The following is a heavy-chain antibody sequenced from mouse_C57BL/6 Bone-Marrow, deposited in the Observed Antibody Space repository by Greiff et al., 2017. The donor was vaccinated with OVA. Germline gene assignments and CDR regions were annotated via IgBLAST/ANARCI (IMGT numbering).Heavy chain of an antibody. Sequence: QVQLQQPGAELVKPGASVKLSCKASGFTFTSYWMHWVKQRPGQGLEWIGKIHPNSGSTNYNEKFKSKATLTVDKSSSTAYLQLSSLTSEDTAVYYSTTSGNWDYFDYWGQGTTLTVSS. V-gene: IGHV1-64*01. CDR2: IHPNSGST. D-gene: IGHD4-1*01. CDR3: TTSGNWDYFDY. J-gene: IGHJ2*01. CDR1: GFTFTSYW.